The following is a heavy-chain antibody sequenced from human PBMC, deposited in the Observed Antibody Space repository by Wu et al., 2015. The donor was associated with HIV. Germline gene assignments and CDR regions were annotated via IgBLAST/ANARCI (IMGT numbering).Heavy chain of an antibody. V-gene: IGHV3-30*02. D-gene: IGHD3-10*01. CDR1: GFTFSSYG. Sequence: QVQLVESGGGVVQPGGSLRLSCAASGFTFSSYGMHWVRQAPGKGLEWVAFIRYDGSNKYYADSVKGRFTISRDNSKNTLYLQMNSLRAEDTAVYYCARDSDGSGSNALYNWFDPWGQGTLVTVSS. J-gene: IGHJ5*02. CDR3: ARDSDGSGSNALYNWFDP. CDR2: IRYDGSNK.